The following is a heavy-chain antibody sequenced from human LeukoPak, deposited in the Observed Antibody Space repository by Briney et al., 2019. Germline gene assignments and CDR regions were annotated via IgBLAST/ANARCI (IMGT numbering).Heavy chain of an antibody. CDR2: IYYSGST. CDR1: GGSISSSSYY. V-gene: IGHV4-39*07. CDR3: ARVPEDYVWGAFDY. D-gene: IGHD3-16*01. Sequence: SETLSLTCTVSGGSISSSSYYWGWIRQPPGKGLEWIGTIYYSGSTYYNPSLKSRVTISVDTPKNQLSLKLSSVTAADTAVYYCARVPEDYVWGAFDYWGQGTLVTVSS. J-gene: IGHJ4*02.